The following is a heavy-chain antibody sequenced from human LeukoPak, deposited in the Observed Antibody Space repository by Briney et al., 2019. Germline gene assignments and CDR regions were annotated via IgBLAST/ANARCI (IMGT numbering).Heavy chain of an antibody. CDR3: AREPGDTDYYGSGSYAFDI. V-gene: IGHV3-30-3*01. J-gene: IGHJ3*02. CDR2: ISYDGSNE. Sequence: GGSLRLSCAASGFTFSSYAMHWVRQAPGKGLEWVALISYDGSNEHYADSVKGRFTISRDNSKNTLYLQMNSLRAEDTAVYYCAREPGDTDYYGSGSYAFDIWGQGTMVTVSS. D-gene: IGHD3-10*01. CDR1: GFTFSSYA.